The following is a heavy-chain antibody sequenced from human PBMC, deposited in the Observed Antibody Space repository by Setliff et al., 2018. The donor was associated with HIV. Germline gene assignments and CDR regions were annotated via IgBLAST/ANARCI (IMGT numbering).Heavy chain of an antibody. CDR2: IIPILGIA. CDR3: VRGYRSAWNSWFDA. CDR1: GYTFTSYA. J-gene: IGHJ5*02. V-gene: IGHV1-69*10. D-gene: IGHD6-19*01. Sequence: SVKVSCKASGYTFTSYAMHWVRQAPGQRLEWMGGIIPILGIANYAQKFQGRVTITADESTTTTYMALSSLRADDTAVYYCVRGYRSAWNSWFDAWGQGTRVTVSS.